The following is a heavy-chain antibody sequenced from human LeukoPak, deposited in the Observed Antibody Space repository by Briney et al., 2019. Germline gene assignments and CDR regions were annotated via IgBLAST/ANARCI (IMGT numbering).Heavy chain of an antibody. D-gene: IGHD2-2*01. J-gene: IGHJ3*02. V-gene: IGHV1-46*04. CDR2: INPNDNSI. Sequence: ASVKVSCKASEDTFTRHYMHWVRQAPGQGLEWIGLINPNDNSIDYTQKLRGRVTVTRDRSTSTVYMELNSLRSDDTAVYYCARDRGGNQLLRWAGAFDIWGQGTMVTVSS. CDR3: ARDRGGNQLLRWAGAFDI. CDR1: EDTFTRHY.